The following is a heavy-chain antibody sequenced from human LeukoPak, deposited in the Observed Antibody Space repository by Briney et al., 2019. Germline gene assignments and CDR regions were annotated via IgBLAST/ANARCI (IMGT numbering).Heavy chain of an antibody. CDR2: IYYSGTT. D-gene: IGHD2-15*01. CDR3: ASTYCSGGSCYSAYYFDF. CDR1: GGSINSGGFS. Sequence: SETLSLTCAVSGGSINSGGFSWTWIRQPPGKGLEWIGYIYYSGTTSYNPSLKSRVTISVDTSKNQFPLKLSSVTAADTAVYYCASTYCSGGSCYSAYYFDFWGQGTLVTVSS. J-gene: IGHJ4*02. V-gene: IGHV4-30-2*02.